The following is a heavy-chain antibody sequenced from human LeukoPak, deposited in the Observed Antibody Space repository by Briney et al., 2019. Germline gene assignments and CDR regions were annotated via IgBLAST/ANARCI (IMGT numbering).Heavy chain of an antibody. J-gene: IGHJ5*02. CDR1: GGSITSYY. CDR3: ARRSLRYFDWLLQKGDWFDP. V-gene: IGHV4-59*12. Sequence: SETLSLTCTVPGGSITSYYWSWIRQPPGKGLEWIGYIYYSGSTNYNPSLKSRVTISIDTSRNQVSLKLSSVTAADTAVYYCARRSLRYFDWLLQKGDWFDPWGQGTLVTVSS. D-gene: IGHD3-9*01. CDR2: IYYSGST.